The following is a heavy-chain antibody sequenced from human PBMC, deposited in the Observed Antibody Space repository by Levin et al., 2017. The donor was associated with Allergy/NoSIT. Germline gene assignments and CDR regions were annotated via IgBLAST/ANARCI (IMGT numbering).Heavy chain of an antibody. V-gene: IGHV4-34*01. CDR1: GGALTGYY. D-gene: IGHD3-10*01. CDR3: ARVRGVFRHGSFDL. J-gene: IGHJ2*01. CDR2: INHSGST. Sequence: SQTLSLTCAVSGGALTGYYWSWIRQSPGKGLEWIAEINHSGSTNYNPSLRSRLAISADMSKNQFSLNLTSVTAADTAIYYCARVRGVFRHGSFDLWGRGTLVSVSS.